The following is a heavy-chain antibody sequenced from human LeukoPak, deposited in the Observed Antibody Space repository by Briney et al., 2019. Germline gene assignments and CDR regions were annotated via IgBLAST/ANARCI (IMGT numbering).Heavy chain of an antibody. CDR3: ARDRGYGDPFDC. CDR1: GGSISSGGYY. V-gene: IGHV4-61*08. D-gene: IGHD4-17*01. J-gene: IGHJ4*02. Sequence: SQTLSLTCTVSGGSISSGGYYWSWIRQPPGKGLEWLGHIYYSGSTKYNPSLKSRVSMSVDSSKNQISLGLTSVTAADTAVYYCARDRGYGDPFDCWGQGTLVTVSS. CDR2: IYYSGST.